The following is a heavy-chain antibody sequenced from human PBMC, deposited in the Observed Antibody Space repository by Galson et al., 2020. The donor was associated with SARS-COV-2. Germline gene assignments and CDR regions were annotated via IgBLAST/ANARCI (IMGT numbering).Heavy chain of an antibody. CDR2: IYYSGST. Sequence: SETLSLTCTVSGGSISSSSYYWGWIRQPPGKGLEWIGSIYYSGSTYYNPSLKSRVTISVDTSKNQFSLKLSSVTAADTAVYYCARVEQQLGTLALGYWGQGTLVTVSS. V-gene: IGHV4-39*07. CDR3: ARVEQQLGTLALGY. J-gene: IGHJ4*02. CDR1: GGSISSSSYY. D-gene: IGHD6-13*01.